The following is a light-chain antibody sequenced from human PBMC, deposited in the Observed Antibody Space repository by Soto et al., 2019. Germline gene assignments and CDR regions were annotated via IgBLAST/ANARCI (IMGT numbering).Light chain of an antibody. CDR2: SNN. CDR1: KSNVGRNG. CDR3: ATWDDSLNGRYI. V-gene: IGLV1-44*01. Sequence: SVLTQAPCASVTTGQWVTISCSGGKSNVGRNGVNWYQQIPGTAPKLIVYSNNQRTSGAPDRFSGSTAGTSASLAIRGLQSEDEADYDCATWDDSLNGRYIFGTGPNVTVL. J-gene: IGLJ1*01.